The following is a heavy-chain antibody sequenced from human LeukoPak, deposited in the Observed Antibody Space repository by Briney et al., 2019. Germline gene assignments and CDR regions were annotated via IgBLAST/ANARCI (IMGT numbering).Heavy chain of an antibody. V-gene: IGHV1-2*02. CDR3: ARRYFGSGSYYTDY. J-gene: IGHJ4*02. CDR1: GYTFTGYY. D-gene: IGHD3-10*01. Sequence: ASVKASCKASGYTFTGYYMHWVRQAPGQGLEWMGWINPNSGGTNYAQKFQGRVTMTRDTSISTAYMELSRLRSDDTAVYYCARRYFGSGSYYTDYWGQGTLVTVSS. CDR2: INPNSGGT.